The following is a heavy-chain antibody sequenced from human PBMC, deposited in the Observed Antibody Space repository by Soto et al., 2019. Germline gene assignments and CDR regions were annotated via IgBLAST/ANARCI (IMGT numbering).Heavy chain of an antibody. CDR1: GYTFTSYG. D-gene: IGHD4-17*01. Sequence: QVQLVQSGAEVKKPGASVKVSCKASGYTFTSYGISWVRQAPGQGLEWMGWISAYNGNTNYAQKLQGRVTMTTDTATSTAYMELRSLRSDDTAVYYCARDQKSVYGDYSSLIDYWGQGTLVTVSS. V-gene: IGHV1-18*01. J-gene: IGHJ4*02. CDR3: ARDQKSVYGDYSSLIDY. CDR2: ISAYNGNT.